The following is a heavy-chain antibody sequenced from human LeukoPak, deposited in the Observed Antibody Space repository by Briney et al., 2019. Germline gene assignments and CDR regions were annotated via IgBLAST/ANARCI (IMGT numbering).Heavy chain of an antibody. Sequence: PSETLSLTCAVYGGSFSGYYWSWIRQPPGKGLEWIGEINHSGSTNYNPSLKSRVTTSVDTSKNQFSLKLSSVTAADTAVYYCARGLHDILTAWFDPWGQGTLVTVSS. J-gene: IGHJ5*02. CDR3: ARGLHDILTAWFDP. CDR1: GGSFSGYY. D-gene: IGHD3-9*01. CDR2: INHSGST. V-gene: IGHV4-34*01.